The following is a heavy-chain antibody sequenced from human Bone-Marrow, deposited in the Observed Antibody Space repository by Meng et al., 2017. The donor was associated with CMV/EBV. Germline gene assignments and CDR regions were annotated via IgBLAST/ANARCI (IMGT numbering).Heavy chain of an antibody. J-gene: IGHJ3*02. Sequence: GGSLRLSCAASGFNFNFYAMSWVRQAPGKGLQWVSGINGGGGGTYYTDSVKGRFAISRDNSKNMLYLQMNSLRAEDTAIYYCAKPPTMKIVPDTFHIWGQGTMVPVSS. D-gene: IGHD3-22*01. CDR3: AKPPTMKIVPDTFHI. V-gene: IGHV3-23*01. CDR2: INGGGGGT. CDR1: GFNFNFYA.